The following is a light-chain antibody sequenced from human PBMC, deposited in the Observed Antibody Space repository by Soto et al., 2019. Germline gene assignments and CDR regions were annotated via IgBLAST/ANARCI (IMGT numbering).Light chain of an antibody. CDR1: QSVSSTY. J-gene: IGKJ2*01. CDR3: QHYGSSPST. V-gene: IGKV3-20*01. CDR2: GAL. Sequence: EIVLTQSPGTLSLSPGERATLSCRASQSVSSTYLAWYQQKPGQAPRLLIYGALSRATGIPDRFSGSGSGTDYTLTITRLEPEEFAVYYCQHYGSSPSTFGQGTKLEIK.